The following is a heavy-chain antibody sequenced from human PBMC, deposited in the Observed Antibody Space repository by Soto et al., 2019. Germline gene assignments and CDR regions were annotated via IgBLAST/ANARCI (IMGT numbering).Heavy chain of an antibody. V-gene: IGHV1-69*13. CDR2: IIPIFGTA. CDR1: GGTFSSYA. D-gene: IGHD3-9*01. Sequence: SVKVSCKASGGTFSSYAISWWRQAPGQGLEWMGGIIPIFGTANYAQKFQGRVTITADESTSTAYMELSSLRSEDTAVYYCASIRYFDWLLPVFDYWGQGTLVTVSS. CDR3: ASIRYFDWLLPVFDY. J-gene: IGHJ4*02.